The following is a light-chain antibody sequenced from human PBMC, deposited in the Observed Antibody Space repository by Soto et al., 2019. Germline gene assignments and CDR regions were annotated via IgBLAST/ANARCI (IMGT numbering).Light chain of an antibody. CDR3: QHYLTWPLT. CDR1: QGVGST. V-gene: IGKV3-15*01. J-gene: IGKJ4*02. Sequence: ELVLTQSPATLSVSPGERATLSCRASQGVGSTLAWYQQEPGRAPRLLIYDASTRATGIPARFSGAGSGTEFTLTISGLQSEDFAVYYCQHYLTWPLTFGGGTRVEI. CDR2: DAS.